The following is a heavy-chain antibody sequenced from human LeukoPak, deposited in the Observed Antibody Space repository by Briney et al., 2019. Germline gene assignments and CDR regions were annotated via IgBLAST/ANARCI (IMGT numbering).Heavy chain of an antibody. CDR2: VYNTGHS. CDR3: ARAPFRDYYGMDV. CDR1: GGSISSNSYY. J-gene: IGHJ6*02. Sequence: KSSETLSLTCSVSGGSISSNSYYWGWIRQPPGKGLEWIASVYNTGHSYYNPSLKSRATISVDTSKNQFSLNLNSVTASDTAVYYCARAPFRDYYGMDVWGQGTTVTVSS. D-gene: IGHD3-3*02. V-gene: IGHV4-39*01.